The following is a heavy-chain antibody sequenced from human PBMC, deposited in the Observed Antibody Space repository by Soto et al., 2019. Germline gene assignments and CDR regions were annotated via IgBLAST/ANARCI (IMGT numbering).Heavy chain of an antibody. D-gene: IGHD3-9*01. CDR3: ARRRPTGYYNY. CDR1: GFPLSDYY. Sequence: QVQLVESGGDLVRPGGSLRLSCAASGFPLSDYYMSWIRQAPGKGLEWVSSIGSSSSYTNYADSVKGRFTISRDNAKNSLYPQMNSLRAEDTAVYYCARRRPTGYYNYWGQGTLVTVSA. J-gene: IGHJ4*02. V-gene: IGHV3-11*05. CDR2: IGSSSSYT.